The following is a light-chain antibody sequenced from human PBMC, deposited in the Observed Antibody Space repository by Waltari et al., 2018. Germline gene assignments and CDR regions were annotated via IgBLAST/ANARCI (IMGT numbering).Light chain of an antibody. Sequence: QSALTQPASVTGSRGHSITIPCTGTSSYVGGYSYVSWYQQHPGKAPKLMIYDVSNRPSGVSNRFSGSKSSNTASLTISGLQAEDEADYYCSSYTSTYTPYVFGTGTKVTVL. CDR1: SSYVGGYSY. CDR3: SSYTSTYTPYV. J-gene: IGLJ1*01. V-gene: IGLV2-14*01. CDR2: DVS.